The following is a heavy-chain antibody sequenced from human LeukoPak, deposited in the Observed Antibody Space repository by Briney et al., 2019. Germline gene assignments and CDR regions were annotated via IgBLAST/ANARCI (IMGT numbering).Heavy chain of an antibody. Sequence: SETLSLTCAVYGGSFSGYYWSWIRQPPGKGLEWIGEINHSGSTNYNPSLKSRVTISVDTSKNQFSLKLSSVTAADTAVHYCARVLGYYYDSSGYYYQKPYYFDYWGQGTLVTVSS. CDR1: GGSFSGYY. CDR3: ARVLGYYYDSSGYYYQKPYYFDY. CDR2: INHSGST. D-gene: IGHD3-22*01. V-gene: IGHV4-34*01. J-gene: IGHJ4*02.